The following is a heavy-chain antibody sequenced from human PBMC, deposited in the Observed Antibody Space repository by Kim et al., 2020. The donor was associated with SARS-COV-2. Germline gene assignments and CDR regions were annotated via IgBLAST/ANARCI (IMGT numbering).Heavy chain of an antibody. V-gene: IGHV3-74*01. CDR1: GFTFSSYW. Sequence: GSLRLSCAASGFTFSSYWMHWVRQAPGKGLVWVSRINSDGGTTSYANSVKGRFTISRDNAKSTLYLQMNSLRAEDTAVYYCASRRYTGTYYYFDYWGQGTLVTVSS. D-gene: IGHD1-26*01. J-gene: IGHJ4*02. CDR2: INSDGGTT. CDR3: ASRRYTGTYYYFDY.